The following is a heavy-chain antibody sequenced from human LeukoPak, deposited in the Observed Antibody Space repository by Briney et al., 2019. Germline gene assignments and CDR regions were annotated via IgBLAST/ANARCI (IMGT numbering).Heavy chain of an antibody. Sequence: KTSETLSLTCTVSGASISSSYWSWVRQPPGKRLEWIGFIYYNGNTNSNPSLKSRVTISADTSKNQFSLKLTSVTAADTAVYYCVRGNYDNRGYSNAFDIWGQGAMVTVSS. J-gene: IGHJ3*02. CDR3: VRGNYDNRGYSNAFDI. CDR1: GASISSSY. V-gene: IGHV4-59*01. CDR2: IYYNGNT. D-gene: IGHD3-22*01.